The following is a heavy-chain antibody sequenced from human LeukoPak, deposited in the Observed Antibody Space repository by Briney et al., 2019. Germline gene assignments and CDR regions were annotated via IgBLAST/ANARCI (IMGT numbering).Heavy chain of an antibody. CDR1: GFTFSSYA. CDR3: ARAGGYASSWAY. CDR2: IKQDGSEK. Sequence: PGGSLRLSCAASGFTFSSYAMSWVRQAPGKGLEWVANIKQDGSEKNYVASVKGRFTISRANAKNSLDLQMYSLTGQDTAVFYCARAGGYASSWAYWGQGTLVTVSS. V-gene: IGHV3-7*01. J-gene: IGHJ4*02. D-gene: IGHD5-12*01.